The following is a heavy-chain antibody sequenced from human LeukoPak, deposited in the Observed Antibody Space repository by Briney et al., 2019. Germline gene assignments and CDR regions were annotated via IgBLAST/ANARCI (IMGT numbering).Heavy chain of an antibody. CDR3: ARVGCRGGSCSSRGDYYYGMDV. Sequence: SGGSLRLSCAASGFTLSSYSMSWVRRAPGKGLEWVSYISRSGSYISSPDSVKGRFTISRDNTKNALFLQMNSLRGEDTAVYYCARVGCRGGSCSSRGDYYYGMDVWGQGTTVTVSS. J-gene: IGHJ6*02. D-gene: IGHD2-15*01. V-gene: IGHV3-21*01. CDR2: ISRSGSYI. CDR1: GFTLSSYS.